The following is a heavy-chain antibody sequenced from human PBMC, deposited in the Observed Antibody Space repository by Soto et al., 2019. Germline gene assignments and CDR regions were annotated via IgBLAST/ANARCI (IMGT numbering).Heavy chain of an antibody. J-gene: IGHJ6*02. CDR1: GFIFSSYG. V-gene: IGHV3-33*01. CDR3: AREPYSNYVMDV. D-gene: IGHD4-4*01. Sequence: QVQLVESGGGVDPRGGSLRLSCVASGFIFSSYGMYWVRQAPGKGLEWVGVIWYDGSNKYYGDSVKGRFTISRDNSKNTLYLQMSSLRAEDTAVYYCAREPYSNYVMDVWGQGTTVTVSS. CDR2: IWYDGSNK.